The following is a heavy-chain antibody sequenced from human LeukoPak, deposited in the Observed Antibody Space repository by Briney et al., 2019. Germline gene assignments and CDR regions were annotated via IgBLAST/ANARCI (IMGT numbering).Heavy chain of an antibody. CDR3: ASAVNYHSDY. CDR2: IGPSGGT. V-gene: IGHV4-34*01. Sequence: SETLSLTCAVSGGSISDPFWWWWIRQPPGQGLEWIGEIGPSGGTRHNPSLRSRVTISVDTSKKAVSLTLSSVTAADTAIYYCASAVNYHSDYWGLGTLVTVSS. D-gene: IGHD5-24*01. CDR1: GGSISDPF. J-gene: IGHJ4*02.